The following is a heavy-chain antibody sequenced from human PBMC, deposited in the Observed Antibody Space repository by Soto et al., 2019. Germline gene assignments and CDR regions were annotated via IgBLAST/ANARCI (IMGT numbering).Heavy chain of an antibody. Sequence: SVKVSCETAGGTFSSHAINWGRQAPEEGLEWTGGIIPMFGTTNYAQKFKGRVTISADESTSTAYMELSSLRSEDAAVYYCARAAIHGSSWYFWFDPWGQGTLVTVSS. CDR1: GGTFSSHA. V-gene: IGHV1-69*01. D-gene: IGHD6-13*01. CDR2: IIPMFGTT. CDR3: ARAAIHGSSWYFWFDP. J-gene: IGHJ5*02.